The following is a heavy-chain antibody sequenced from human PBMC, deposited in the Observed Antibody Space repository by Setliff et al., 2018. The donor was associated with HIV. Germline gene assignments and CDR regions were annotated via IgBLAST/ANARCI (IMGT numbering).Heavy chain of an antibody. J-gene: IGHJ6*03. CDR1: GYTFINYH. CDR3: ARVPVSIYYYYMDV. Sequence: GASVKVSCKASGYTFINYHIIWVRQAPGQGLEWVGSISASSVNTNYTQGRVTMTTDISTNTAYMELRSLRSADSAVYYCARVPVSIYYYYMDVWGKGTTVTVSS. CDR2: ISASSVNT. D-gene: IGHD2-21*01. V-gene: IGHV1-18*01.